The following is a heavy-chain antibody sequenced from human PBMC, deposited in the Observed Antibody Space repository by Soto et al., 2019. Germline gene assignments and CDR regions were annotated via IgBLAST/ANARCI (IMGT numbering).Heavy chain of an antibody. D-gene: IGHD3-22*01. V-gene: IGHV1-69*01. J-gene: IGHJ3*02. Sequence: QVQLVQSGAEVKKPGSSVKVSCKASGGTFSSYAISWVRQAPGQGLEWMGGIIPIVGTANYAQKFQGRVKITADESTSTAYMELSSLRSEDTAVYYCARVLKGYYDSSGYAFDIWGQGTMVTVSS. CDR2: IIPIVGTA. CDR3: ARVLKGYYDSSGYAFDI. CDR1: GGTFSSYA.